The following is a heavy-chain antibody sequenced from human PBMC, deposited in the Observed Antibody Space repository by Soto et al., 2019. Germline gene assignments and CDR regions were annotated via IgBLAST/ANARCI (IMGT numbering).Heavy chain of an antibody. CDR1: GFTFSSYG. J-gene: IGHJ6*02. V-gene: IGHV3-30*18. CDR3: AKGGFTIFGVVPSSGMDV. Sequence: GGSLRLSCAASGFTFSSYGMHWARQAPGKGLEWVAVISYDGSNKYYADSVKGRFTISRDNSKNTLYLQMNSLRAEDTAVYYCAKGGFTIFGVVPSSGMDVWGQGTTVTVSS. D-gene: IGHD3-3*01. CDR2: ISYDGSNK.